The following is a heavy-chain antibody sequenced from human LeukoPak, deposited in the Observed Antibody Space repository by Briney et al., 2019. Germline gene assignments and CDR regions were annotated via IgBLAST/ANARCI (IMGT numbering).Heavy chain of an antibody. Sequence: SGNSFISFAISWVRQAPGQGLEWMGWISAYYGTTNYAQKFKGRVTMTTDTSTSTVYMELRSLRSDDTAVYYCARDGIAAAGLYYFDYWGQGTLVTVSS. CDR3: ARDGIAAAGLYYFDY. V-gene: IGHV1-18*01. J-gene: IGHJ4*02. D-gene: IGHD6-13*01. CDR2: ISAYYGTT. CDR1: GNSFISFA.